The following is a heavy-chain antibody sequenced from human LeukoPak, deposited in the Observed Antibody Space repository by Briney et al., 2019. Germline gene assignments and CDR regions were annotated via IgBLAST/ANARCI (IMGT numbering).Heavy chain of an antibody. J-gene: IGHJ4*02. CDR2: ISPSSSDT. D-gene: IGHD3-10*01. CDR3: ARTRGRGPGGYFDY. Sequence: GGSLRLSCAVSGFTFSDSYISWIRQAPGKGLEWVSYISPSSSDTNYADSVKGRFTISRDNAKNSLYLQMNSLRAEDTAVYYCARTRGRGPGGYFDYWGQGTLVTVSS. CDR1: GFTFSDSY. V-gene: IGHV3-11*03.